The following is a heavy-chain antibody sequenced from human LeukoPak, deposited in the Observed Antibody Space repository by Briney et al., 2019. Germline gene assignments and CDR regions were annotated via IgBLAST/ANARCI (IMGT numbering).Heavy chain of an antibody. J-gene: IGHJ4*02. V-gene: IGHV3-23*01. CDR1: GFTFSSYA. D-gene: IGHD5-12*01. CDR3: AKDKKGGCSGYDLYFLDY. Sequence: GGSLRLSCAASGFTFSSYAMSWVRQAPGKGLEWVSAISGSGGSTYYADSVKGRFTISRDNSKNTLYLQMNSLRAEDTAVYYCAKDKKGGCSGYDLYFLDYWGQGTLVTVSS. CDR2: ISGSGGST.